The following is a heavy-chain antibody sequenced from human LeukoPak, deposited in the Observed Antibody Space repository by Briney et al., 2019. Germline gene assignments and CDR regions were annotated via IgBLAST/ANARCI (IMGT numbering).Heavy chain of an antibody. CDR1: GYTFTSYG. J-gene: IGHJ4*02. V-gene: IGHV1-18*01. CDR3: ARDPVGNIDFWSGYYSDY. Sequence: ASVKVSCKASGYTFTSYGISWVRQAPGQGLEWMGWISAYNGNTNYAQKLQGRVTVTTDTSTSTAYMELRSLRSDDTAVYYCARDPVGNIDFWSGYYSDYWGQGTLVTVSS. D-gene: IGHD3-3*01. CDR2: ISAYNGNT.